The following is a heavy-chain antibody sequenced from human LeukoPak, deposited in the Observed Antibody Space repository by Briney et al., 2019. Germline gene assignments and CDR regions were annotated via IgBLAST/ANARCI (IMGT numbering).Heavy chain of an antibody. CDR2: IYSGGST. Sequence: GGSLRLSCAASGFTVSSNYMSWVRQAPGKGLEWVSVIYSGGSTYYADSVKGRFTISRDNSKNTLYLQMNSLRAEDTAVYYCARGKYQLPGGYWGQGTLVTVSS. D-gene: IGHD2-2*01. V-gene: IGHV3-53*05. CDR1: GFTVSSNY. J-gene: IGHJ4*02. CDR3: ARGKYQLPGGY.